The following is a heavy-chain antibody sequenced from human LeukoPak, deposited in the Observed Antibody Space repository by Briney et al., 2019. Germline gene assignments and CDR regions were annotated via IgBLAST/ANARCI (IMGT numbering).Heavy chain of an antibody. V-gene: IGHV3-49*04. CDR3: TRARLRSYHYYYGMDV. D-gene: IGHD3-16*01. CDR2: IRSKAYGGTT. J-gene: IGHJ6*02. Sequence: GGSLRLSCTASGFTFGDYAMSWVRQAPGKGLEWVGFIRSKAYGGTTEYAASVKGRFTISRDDSKSIAYLQMNSLKTEDTAVYYCTRARLRSYHYYYGMDVWGQGTTVTVSS. CDR1: GFTFGDYA.